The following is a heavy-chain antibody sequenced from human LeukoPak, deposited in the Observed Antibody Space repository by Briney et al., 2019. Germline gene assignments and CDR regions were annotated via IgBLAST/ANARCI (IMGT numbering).Heavy chain of an antibody. CDR1: GFTFSNAW. V-gene: IGHV3-15*01. CDR2: IKSKTDGGTT. J-gene: IGHJ4*02. Sequence: PGGSLRLSYAASGFTFSNAWMSWVRQAPGKGLEWVGRIKSKTDGGTTDYAAPVKGRFTISRDNAKNSLYLQMNSLRAEDTAVYYCARDPSRGSSPHWGQGTLVTVSS. D-gene: IGHD6-13*01. CDR3: ARDPSRGSSPH.